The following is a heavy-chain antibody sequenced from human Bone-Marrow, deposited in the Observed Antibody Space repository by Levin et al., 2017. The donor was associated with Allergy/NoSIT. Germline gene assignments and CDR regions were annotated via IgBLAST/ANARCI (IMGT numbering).Heavy chain of an antibody. CDR2: TYYRSRWYS. Sequence: PSETLSLTCAISGASVSSNSAAWNWIRQSPSRGFEWLGRTYYRSRWYSDYGVSVKSRITVNPDTSENQFSLQLNSVTPEDTAVYYCARGYCSTTSGYFDCWGQGTLVTVSS. J-gene: IGHJ4*02. CDR3: ARGYCSTTSGYFDC. V-gene: IGHV6-1*01. D-gene: IGHD2-2*01. CDR1: GASVSSNSAA.